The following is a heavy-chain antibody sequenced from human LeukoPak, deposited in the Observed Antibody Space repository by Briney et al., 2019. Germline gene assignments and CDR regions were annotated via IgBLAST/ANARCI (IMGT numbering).Heavy chain of an antibody. Sequence: GGSLRLSCAASGFTFSSYAMHWVRQAPGKGLEWVAVISYDGSNKYYADSVKGRFTISGDNSKNTLYLQMNSLRAEDTAVYYCARERYYGSGSYGYWGRGTLVTVSS. V-gene: IGHV3-30-3*01. CDR1: GFTFSSYA. D-gene: IGHD3-10*01. CDR2: ISYDGSNK. J-gene: IGHJ4*02. CDR3: ARERYYGSGSYGY.